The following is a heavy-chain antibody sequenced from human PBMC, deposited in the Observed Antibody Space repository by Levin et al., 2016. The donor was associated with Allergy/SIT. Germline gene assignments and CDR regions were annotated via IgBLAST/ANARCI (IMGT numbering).Heavy chain of an antibody. CDR1: GFTFSNYA. CDR3: AKDSLDYGAYIDDLIFDY. D-gene: IGHD4-17*01. V-gene: IGHV3-23*01. J-gene: IGHJ4*02. CDR2: ISGSGDST. Sequence: GGSLRLSCAASGFTFSNYAMSWVRQAPGKGLEWVSFISGSGDSTYYVDSVKGRFTISRDNSKNTLYLQMNRLRAEDTAVYYCAKDSLDYGAYIDDLIFDYWGQGTLVTVSS.